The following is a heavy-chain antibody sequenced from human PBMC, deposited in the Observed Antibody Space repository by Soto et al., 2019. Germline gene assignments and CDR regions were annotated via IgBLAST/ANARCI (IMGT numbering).Heavy chain of an antibody. D-gene: IGHD1-1*01. CDR2: INAGNGNT. CDR1: GYTFTSYA. Sequence: ASVKVSCKASGYTFTSYAMHWVRQAPGQRLEWMGWINAGNGNTKYSQKFQGRVAITRDTSASTAYMELSSLRSEDTAVYYCARDNLKPNWFDPWGQGTLVTVSS. J-gene: IGHJ5*02. CDR3: ARDNLKPNWFDP. V-gene: IGHV1-3*01.